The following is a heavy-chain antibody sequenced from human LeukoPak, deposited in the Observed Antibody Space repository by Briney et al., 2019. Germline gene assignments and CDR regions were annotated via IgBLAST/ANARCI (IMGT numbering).Heavy chain of an antibody. CDR3: ARGRSSGWYEYYFDF. CDR1: GFTFSSYW. V-gene: IGHV3-7*01. J-gene: IGHJ4*02. D-gene: IGHD6-19*01. CDR2: IKQDGSEK. Sequence: GGSLRLSCVASGFTFSSYWMSWVRQAPGKGLEWVANIKQDGSEKYYVDSVKGRFTISRDNAKNSLYLQMNSLRAEDTAVYYCARGRSSGWYEYYFDFWGQGTLVTVSS.